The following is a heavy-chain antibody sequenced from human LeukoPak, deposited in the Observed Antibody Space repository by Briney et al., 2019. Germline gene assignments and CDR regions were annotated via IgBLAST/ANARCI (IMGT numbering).Heavy chain of an antibody. V-gene: IGHV1-69*13. J-gene: IGHJ4*02. CDR3: ARDSHCSSTSCYPDY. D-gene: IGHD2-2*01. Sequence: SVKVSCKASGYTFTSYGISWVRQAPGQGLEWMGGIIPIFGTANYAQKFQGRVTITADESTSTAYMELSSLRSEDTAVYYCARDSHCSSTSCYPDYWGQGTLVTVSS. CDR2: IIPIFGTA. CDR1: GYTFTSYG.